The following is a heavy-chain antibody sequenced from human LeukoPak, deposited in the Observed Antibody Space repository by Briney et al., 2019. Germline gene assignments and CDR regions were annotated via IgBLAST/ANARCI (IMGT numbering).Heavy chain of an antibody. Sequence: GGSLRLSCAASGFTFSSYGMHWVRQAPGKGLEWVAFIRYDGSNKYYADSVKGRFTISRDNSKNTLYLQMNSLRAEDTAVYYCAKVFKDGATMFRGVIVRRVYYYYYMDVWGKGTTVTSSS. V-gene: IGHV3-30*02. CDR3: AKVFKDGATMFRGVIVRRVYYYYYMDV. CDR1: GFTFSSYG. D-gene: IGHD3-10*01. J-gene: IGHJ6*03. CDR2: IRYDGSNK.